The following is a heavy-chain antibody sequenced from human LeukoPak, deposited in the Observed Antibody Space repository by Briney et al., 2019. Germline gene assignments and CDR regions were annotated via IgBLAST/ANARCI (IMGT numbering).Heavy chain of an antibody. Sequence: GASVKVSCKASSYTFSSHGISWVRQAPGQGLEWMGWINTYIGNTNYAQKLQGRVTMTTDTSTSTAYMELRSLRSDDTAVYYCARDNYYDSSGYYSYWGQGTLVTVSS. D-gene: IGHD3-22*01. V-gene: IGHV1-18*01. CDR2: INTYIGNT. J-gene: IGHJ4*02. CDR3: ARDNYYDSSGYYSY. CDR1: SYTFSSHG.